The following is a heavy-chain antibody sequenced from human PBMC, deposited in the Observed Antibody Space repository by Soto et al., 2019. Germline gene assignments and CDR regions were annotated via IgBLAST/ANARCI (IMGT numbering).Heavy chain of an antibody. CDR3: AASIFYYGMDV. J-gene: IGHJ6*02. CDR2: IYPGDSDT. Sequence: GESLKISCKGSGYTFTNYWIGWVRQMPGKGLEWMGIIYPGDSDTKYNPSFQGQVTISADKSITTTYLRWTSLKASDTAIYYCAASIFYYGMDVWGQGTTVTSP. CDR1: GYTFTNYW. V-gene: IGHV5-51*01.